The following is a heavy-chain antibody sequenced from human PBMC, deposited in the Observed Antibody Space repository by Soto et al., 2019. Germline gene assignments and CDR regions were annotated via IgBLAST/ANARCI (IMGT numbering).Heavy chain of an antibody. CDR1: GGTFSSYA. Sequence: QVQLVQSGAEVKKPGSSVKVSCKASGGTFSSYAISWVRQAPRQGLEWMGGIIPIFGTANYAQKFQGRVTITADKSTSTAYMELSSLRSEDTAVYYCASGANSYGYIPIDYWGQGTLVTVSS. V-gene: IGHV1-69*06. D-gene: IGHD5-18*01. J-gene: IGHJ4*02. CDR3: ASGANSYGYIPIDY. CDR2: IIPIFGTA.